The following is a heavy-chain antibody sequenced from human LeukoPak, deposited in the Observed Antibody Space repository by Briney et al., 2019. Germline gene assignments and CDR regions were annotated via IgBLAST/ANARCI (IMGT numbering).Heavy chain of an antibody. J-gene: IGHJ4*02. D-gene: IGHD3-22*01. CDR1: VYTLIGYY. CDR2: INPNSGGR. Sequence: ASVKVSCMASVYTLIGYYMHWVRQAPGQGGEWMGWINPNSGGRNYAQKFQGRITMTKDTSISTAYMELSRLRSDETAVYYCARDINDSSGYYIDYWGQGTLVTVSS. V-gene: IGHV1-2*02. CDR3: ARDINDSSGYYIDY.